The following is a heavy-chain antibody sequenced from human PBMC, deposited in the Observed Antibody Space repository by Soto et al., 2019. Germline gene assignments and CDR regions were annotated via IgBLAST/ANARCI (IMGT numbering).Heavy chain of an antibody. CDR2: INPNSGNI. J-gene: IGHJ4*02. CDR1: GNTLTRYD. D-gene: IGHD3-10*01. V-gene: IGHV1-8*01. CDR3: TRGRPSGSYSRLDY. Sequence: ASLKVSCKAAGNTLTRYDGNWGRHATGHGLEWVGWINPNSGNIGYAQKFQGRVTMTRDTAIRTAYMEVSRLRSDDTAVYYCTRGRPSGSYSRLDYWGQGILVT.